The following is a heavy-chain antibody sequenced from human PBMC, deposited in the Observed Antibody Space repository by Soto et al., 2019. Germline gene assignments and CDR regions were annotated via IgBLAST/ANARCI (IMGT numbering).Heavy chain of an antibody. CDR2: INAGNGNT. CDR3: ARDAAVGLFDY. V-gene: IGHV1-3*01. Sequence: ASVKVSCKASGYTFTSYAMHWVRQAPGQRLEWMGWINAGNGNTKYSQKFQGRVTITRDTSASTGYMELSSLRSEDTAVYYCARDAAVGLFDYWGQGTLVTVSS. D-gene: IGHD1-26*01. CDR1: GYTFTSYA. J-gene: IGHJ4*02.